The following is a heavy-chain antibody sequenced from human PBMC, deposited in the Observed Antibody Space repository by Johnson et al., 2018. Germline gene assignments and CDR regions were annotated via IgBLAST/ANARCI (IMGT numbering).Heavy chain of an antibody. J-gene: IGHJ1*01. D-gene: IGHD1-26*01. CDR1: GFTFSSYG. Sequence: QVQLVESGGGVVQPGRSLRLSCAASGFTFSSYGMHWVRQAPGQGLEWVAVISYDGSNKYYADCVKGRFTISRDNSKNKPDLQRNSLRAEDTAVYYCAREHIVGAINVEHFQHWGQGTLVTVSS. CDR2: ISYDGSNK. V-gene: IGHV3-30*03. CDR3: AREHIVGAINVEHFQH.